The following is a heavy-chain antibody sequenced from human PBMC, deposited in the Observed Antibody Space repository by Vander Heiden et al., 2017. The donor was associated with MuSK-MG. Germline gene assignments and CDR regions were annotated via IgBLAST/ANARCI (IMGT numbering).Heavy chain of an antibody. J-gene: IGHJ4*02. Sequence: QLQLQESGPGLVKPSATLSLTCTVSGGSISSSSYYWGWIRQPPGKGLEWIGSIYYSGSTYYNPSLKSRVTISVDTSKNQFSLKLSSVTAADTAVYYCARQGWSYHFDYWGQGTLVTVSS. D-gene: IGHD1-26*01. CDR2: IYYSGST. CDR3: ARQGWSYHFDY. CDR1: GGSISSSSYY. V-gene: IGHV4-39*01.